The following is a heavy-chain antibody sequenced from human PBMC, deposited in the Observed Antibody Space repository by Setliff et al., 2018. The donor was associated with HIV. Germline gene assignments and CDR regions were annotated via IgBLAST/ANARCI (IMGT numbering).Heavy chain of an antibody. CDR2: IHTSGNT. CDR1: GGSISSGDYY. D-gene: IGHD6-19*01. V-gene: IGHV4-61*02. J-gene: IGHJ5*02. Sequence: SETLSLTCTVSGGSISSGDYYWTCIRQPAGKGLQWIGRIHTSGNTNYNPSLKSRVTISVDTSKSQFSLKLSSLTAADTAVYYCAIVRTQWPNYNYFDPCGLGTLVTVSS. CDR3: AIVRTQWPNYNYFDP.